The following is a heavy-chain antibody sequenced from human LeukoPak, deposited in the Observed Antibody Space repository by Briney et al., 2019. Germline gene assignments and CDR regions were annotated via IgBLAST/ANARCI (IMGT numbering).Heavy chain of an antibody. J-gene: IGHJ5*02. CDR2: ISGSGGST. Sequence: GGSLRLSCAASGFTFSSYAMSWVRQAPGKGLEWVSAISGSGGSTYYADSVKGRFTISRDNSKNTLYLQMNSLTAEDTAVYYCAKDPRGSGSYYNGNWFDPWGQGTLVTVSS. CDR1: GFTFSSYA. D-gene: IGHD3-10*01. V-gene: IGHV3-23*01. CDR3: AKDPRGSGSYYNGNWFDP.